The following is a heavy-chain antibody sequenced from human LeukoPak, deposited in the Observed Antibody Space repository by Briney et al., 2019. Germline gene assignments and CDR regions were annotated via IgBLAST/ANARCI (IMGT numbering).Heavy chain of an antibody. CDR1: GFTFDDYA. CDR2: ISWNSGSV. J-gene: IGHJ5*02. V-gene: IGHV3-9*01. D-gene: IGHD6-6*01. Sequence: GGSLRLSCAASGFTFDDYAMHWVRQAPGKGLEWVSGISWNSGSVGYADSVKGRFTISRGNAKNSLYLQMNSLRAEDPALYYCAKAFEYSSSHLYNWFDPWGQGTLVNVSS. CDR3: AKAFEYSSSHLYNWFDP.